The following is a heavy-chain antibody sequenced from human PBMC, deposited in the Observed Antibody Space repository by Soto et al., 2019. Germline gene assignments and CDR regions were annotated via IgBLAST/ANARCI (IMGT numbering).Heavy chain of an antibody. CDR2: IWYDGSNK. D-gene: IGHD6-19*01. V-gene: IGHV3-33*01. Sequence: GGSLRLSCAASGFTFSSYGMHWVRQAPGKGLEWVAVIWYDGSNKYYADSVKGRFTISRDNSKNTLYLQMNSLRAEDTAVYYCARGADAVADPRGAFDIWGQGTMVTVSS. J-gene: IGHJ3*02. CDR1: GFTFSSYG. CDR3: ARGADAVADPRGAFDI.